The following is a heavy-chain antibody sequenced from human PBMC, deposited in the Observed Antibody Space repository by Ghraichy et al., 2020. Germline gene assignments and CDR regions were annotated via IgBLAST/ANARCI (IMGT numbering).Heavy chain of an antibody. J-gene: IGHJ4*02. CDR2: LSANAYRT. CDR3: TKGWGDY. Sequence: GSLRLSCAASGFSFSNYDMSWVRQAPGKGLEWISGLSANAYRTNYADSVKGRFTISRDNSKSTLYLQMNSLRADDTAVYYCTKGWGDYWGQGTLLTVSS. D-gene: IGHD3-16*01. V-gene: IGHV3-23*01. CDR1: GFSFSNYD.